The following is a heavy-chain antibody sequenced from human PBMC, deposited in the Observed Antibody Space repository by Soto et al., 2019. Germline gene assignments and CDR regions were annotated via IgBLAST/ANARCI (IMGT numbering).Heavy chain of an antibody. CDR1: GFSLSHAW. CDR2: IKSKIHGGTT. CDR3: TTESCTTSNLVRFGY. V-gene: IGHV3-15*07. D-gene: IGHD2-8*01. J-gene: IGHJ4*01. Sequence: PGGSLRLSCAASGFSLSHAWINWVRQAPGKGLKWVGRIKSKIHGGTTGFAAPVRGRFAISRDDSRNMVFMQMNSLKTEDTAVYYCTTESCTTSNLVRFGYWGHGTLVSVSS.